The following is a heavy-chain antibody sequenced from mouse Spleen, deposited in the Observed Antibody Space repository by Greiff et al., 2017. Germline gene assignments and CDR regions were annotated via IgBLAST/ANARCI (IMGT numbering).Heavy chain of an antibody. CDR2: IDPANGNT. CDR3: ARDGVRLDYAMDY. CDR1: GFNIKDTY. Sequence: EVQLQQSGAELVKPGASVKLSCTASGFNIKDTYMHWVKQRPEQGLEWIGRIDPANGNTKYDPKFQGKATITADTSSNTAYLQLSSLTSEDTAVYYCARDGVRLDYAMDYWGQGTSVTVSS. J-gene: IGHJ4*01. D-gene: IGHD2-14*01. V-gene: IGHV14-3*02.